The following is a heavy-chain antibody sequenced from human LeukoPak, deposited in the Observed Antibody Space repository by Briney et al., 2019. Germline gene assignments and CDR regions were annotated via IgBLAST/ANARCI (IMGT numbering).Heavy chain of an antibody. J-gene: IGHJ4*02. CDR3: ARLSLGSGSHYNFHFDY. V-gene: IGHV4-34*01. D-gene: IGHD3-10*01. Sequence: PSETLSLTCTISGGSFSGYSWTWIRQPPGKGLEWIGEINHSGNTNYSPSLKSRVTISVDTSKNQFSLKLSSVTAADTAVYYCARLSLGSGSHYNFHFDYWGQGTLVTVSS. CDR2: INHSGNT. CDR1: GGSFSGYS.